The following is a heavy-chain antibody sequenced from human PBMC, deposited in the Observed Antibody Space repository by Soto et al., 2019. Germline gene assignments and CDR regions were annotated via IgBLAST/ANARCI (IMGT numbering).Heavy chain of an antibody. CDR3: ARESGENWTNEPH. CDR2: ITVNGIT. J-gene: IGHJ1*01. V-gene: IGHV4-4*07. Sequence: SETLSLTCTVSGAYDSDFSWSWIRQPAGKGLEWIGRITVNGITQYTPSFRSRVTMSMDTSRNQFSLNLQSATAADTALYYCARESGENWTNEPHCGQGTLVTLSS. CDR1: GAYDSDFS. D-gene: IGHD1-26*01.